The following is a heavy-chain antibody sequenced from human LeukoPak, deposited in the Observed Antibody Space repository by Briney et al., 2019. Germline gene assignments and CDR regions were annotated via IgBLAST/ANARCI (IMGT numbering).Heavy chain of an antibody. V-gene: IGHV1-69*05. J-gene: IGHJ6*03. CDR2: IIPIFGTA. CDR3: ARVNEMSAYYYYMDV. CDR1: GGTFSSYA. Sequence: ASVKVSCKASGGTFSSYAISWVRQAPGQGLEWMGGIIPIFGTANYAQKFQGRVTITTDESTSTAYMELSSLRSEDTAVYYCARVNEMSAYYYYMDVWGKGTTVTVSS. D-gene: IGHD5-24*01.